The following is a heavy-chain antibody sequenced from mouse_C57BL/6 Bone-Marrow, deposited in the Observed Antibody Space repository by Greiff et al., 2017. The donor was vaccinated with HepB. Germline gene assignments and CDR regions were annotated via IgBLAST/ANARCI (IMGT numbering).Heavy chain of an antibody. CDR2: ISYDGSN. D-gene: IGHD2-4*01. V-gene: IGHV3-6*01. CDR1: GYSITSGYY. J-gene: IGHJ3*01. CDR3: ARSPLYYEFAY. Sequence: ESGPGLVKPSQSLSLTCSVTGYSITSGYYWNWIRQFPGNKLEWMGYISYDGSNNYNPSLKNRISITRDTSKNQFFLKLNSVTTEDTATYYCARSPLYYEFAYWGQGTLVTVSA.